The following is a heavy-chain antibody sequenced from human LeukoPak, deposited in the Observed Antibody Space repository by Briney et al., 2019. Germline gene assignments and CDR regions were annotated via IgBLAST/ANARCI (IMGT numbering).Heavy chain of an antibody. V-gene: IGHV1-69*06. J-gene: IGHJ4*02. Sequence: SVKVSCKASGGTFSSYAISWVRQAPGQGLEWMGGIIPISGTANYAQKFQGRVTITADKSTSTAYMELSSLRSEDTAVYYCARAPGYSSSWYFDYWGQGTLVTVSS. D-gene: IGHD6-13*01. CDR3: ARAPGYSSSWYFDY. CDR2: IIPISGTA. CDR1: GGTFSSYA.